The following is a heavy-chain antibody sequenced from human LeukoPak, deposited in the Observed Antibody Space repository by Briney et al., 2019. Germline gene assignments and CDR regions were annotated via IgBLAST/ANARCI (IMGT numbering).Heavy chain of an antibody. D-gene: IGHD6-13*01. J-gene: IGHJ4*02. Sequence: GGSLRLSCAASGFTFNNYAMNWVRQAPGKGLEWVSVISGSGGTTYYADSVKGRFTISRDSSKNTLYLQMNSLRAEDTAVYYCARYSNSWDFDCWGQGTLVTVSS. V-gene: IGHV3-23*01. CDR3: ARYSNSWDFDC. CDR1: GFTFNNYA. CDR2: ISGSGGTT.